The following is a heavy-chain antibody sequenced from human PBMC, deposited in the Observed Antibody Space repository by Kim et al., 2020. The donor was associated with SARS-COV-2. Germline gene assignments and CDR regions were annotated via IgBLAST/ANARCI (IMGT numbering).Heavy chain of an antibody. CDR1: GFTFSNYA. V-gene: IGHV3-23*01. D-gene: IGHD1-1*01. Sequence: GGSLRLSCAASGFTFSNYAMSWGRQAPGKGLEWVSVISYNGGSTYYADSVKGRFTISRDNSKNTLYLQMNSLRAEDTAVYFCAVNWNLDYWRQGTLVTVS. CDR3: AVNWNLDY. CDR2: ISYNGGST. J-gene: IGHJ4*02.